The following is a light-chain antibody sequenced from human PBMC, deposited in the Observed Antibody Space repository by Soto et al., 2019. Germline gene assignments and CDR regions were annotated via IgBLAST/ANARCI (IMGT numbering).Light chain of an antibody. CDR2: SDT. V-gene: IGLV3-21*01. Sequence: SYELTQPPSVSVAPAKTARLSCGGNDIGSTGVQWYQQKQGQATVLVIYSDTDLPPVNIERFSGSNSANLATLSLSSGDYGDEADYYCPVWDIGSAHVVVGGGTVLTV. CDR1: DIGSTG. J-gene: IGLJ2*01. CDR3: PVWDIGSAHVV.